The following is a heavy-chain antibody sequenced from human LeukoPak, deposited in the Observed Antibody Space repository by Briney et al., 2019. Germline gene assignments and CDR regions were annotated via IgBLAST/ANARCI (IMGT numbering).Heavy chain of an antibody. D-gene: IGHD3-16*01. V-gene: IGHV3-21*01. Sequence: GGSLRLSCAASGFTFSSYSMNWVRRAPGKGLEWVSSISSSSSYIYYADSVKGRFTISRDNAKNSLYLQMNSLRAEDTAVYYCARRRTGDGGKYFDYWGQGTLVTVSS. CDR1: GFTFSSYS. J-gene: IGHJ4*02. CDR2: ISSSSSYI. CDR3: ARRRTGDGGKYFDY.